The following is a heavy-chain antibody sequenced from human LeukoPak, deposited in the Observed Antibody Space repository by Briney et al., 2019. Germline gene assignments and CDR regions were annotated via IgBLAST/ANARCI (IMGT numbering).Heavy chain of an antibody. D-gene: IGHD3-10*01. CDR1: GFTFSSYA. J-gene: IGHJ4*02. V-gene: IGHV3-23*01. Sequence: GGSLRLSCADSGFTFSSYAMSWVRQAPGKGLEWVSAISGSGGSTYYADSVKGRFTISRDNSKNTLYLQMNSLRAEDTAVYYCAKGLLWFGEFDYWGQGTLVTVSS. CDR3: AKGLLWFGEFDY. CDR2: ISGSGGST.